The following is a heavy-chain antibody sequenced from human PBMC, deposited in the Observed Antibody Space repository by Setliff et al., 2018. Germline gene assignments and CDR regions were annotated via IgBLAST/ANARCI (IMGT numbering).Heavy chain of an antibody. CDR2: ISSSSSYI. Sequence: GGALRLSGAAWGCNGRSYSMNWVRQAPGKGLEWVSSISSSSSYIYYADSVRGRFTISRDNAKNSLYLQMNSLSAEDTAVYYFAPEGVSGYGYDAFDIWGQGTMVTVSS. V-gene: IGHV3-21*01. CDR1: GCNGRSYS. J-gene: IGHJ3*02. D-gene: IGHD5-12*01. CDR3: APEGVSGYGYDAFDI.